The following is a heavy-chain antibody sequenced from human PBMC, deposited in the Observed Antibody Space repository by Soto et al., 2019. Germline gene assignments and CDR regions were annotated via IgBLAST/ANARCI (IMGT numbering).Heavy chain of an antibody. CDR1: GGSFSGYY. J-gene: IGHJ4*02. CDR2: INHSGST. Sequence: QVQLQQWGAGLLKPSETLSLTCAVYGGSFSGYYWSWIHQPPGKGLEWIGEINHSGSTNYNPSLKSRVTISVDTSKNQFSLKLSSVTAADTAVYYCARGRKKAVAGYHFWGQGTLVTVSS. CDR3: ARGRKKAVAGYHF. V-gene: IGHV4-34*01. D-gene: IGHD6-19*01.